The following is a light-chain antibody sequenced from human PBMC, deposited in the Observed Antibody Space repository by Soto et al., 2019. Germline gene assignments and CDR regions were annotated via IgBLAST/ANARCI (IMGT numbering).Light chain of an antibody. J-gene: IGLJ1*01. CDR1: TSDVGAYNY. CDR2: DVN. CDR3: CSYAGSYTYV. Sequence: QSALTQPRSVSGSPGQSVTISCAGTTSDVGAYNYVSWYQQHPGKAPKVMIYDVNKRPSGVPDRFSGSKSGNTASLTISGLQAEDEADYYCCSYAGSYTYVFGTGTQLTVL. V-gene: IGLV2-11*01.